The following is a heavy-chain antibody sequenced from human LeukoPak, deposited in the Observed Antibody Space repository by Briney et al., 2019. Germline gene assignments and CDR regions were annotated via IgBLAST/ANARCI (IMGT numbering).Heavy chain of an antibody. V-gene: IGHV3-30*04. CDR2: ISYDGSNK. Sequence: GKSLRLSCAASGFTFSSYTMNWVRQAPGKGLEWVAVISYDGSNKYYADSVKGRFTISRDNSKNTLYLQMNSLRAEDTAVYYCAKVAMVRGVLDYWGQGTLVTVSS. J-gene: IGHJ4*02. CDR3: AKVAMVRGVLDY. CDR1: GFTFSSYT. D-gene: IGHD3-10*01.